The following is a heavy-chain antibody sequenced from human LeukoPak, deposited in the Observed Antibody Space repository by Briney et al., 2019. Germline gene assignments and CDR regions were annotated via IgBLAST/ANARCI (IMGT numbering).Heavy chain of an antibody. V-gene: IGHV4-59*01. CDR3: ARAWYYDILTGYPELLRHYYYYGMDV. J-gene: IGHJ6*02. CDR1: GGSISSYY. CDR2: IYYSGST. Sequence: SGTLSLTCTVSGGSISSYYWSWIRQPPGKGLEWIGYIYYSGSTNYNPSLKSRVTISVDTSKNQFSLKLSSVTAADTAVYYCARAWYYDILTGYPELLRHYYYYGMDVWGQGTTVTVSS. D-gene: IGHD3-9*01.